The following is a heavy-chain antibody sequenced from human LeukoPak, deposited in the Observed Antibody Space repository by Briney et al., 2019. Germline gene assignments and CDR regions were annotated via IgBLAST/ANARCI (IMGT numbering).Heavy chain of an antibody. CDR1: GYTFTSYG. CDR2: ISAYNGNT. J-gene: IGHJ4*02. Sequence: GASVKVSCKASGYTFTSYGISWVRQAPGQGLEWMGWISAYNGNTNYAQKLQGRVTMTTDTSTSTAYMELRSLRSDDTAVYYCARDRRITMVRGVPDYWGQGTLVTVSS. CDR3: ARDRRITMVRGVPDY. V-gene: IGHV1-18*01. D-gene: IGHD3-10*01.